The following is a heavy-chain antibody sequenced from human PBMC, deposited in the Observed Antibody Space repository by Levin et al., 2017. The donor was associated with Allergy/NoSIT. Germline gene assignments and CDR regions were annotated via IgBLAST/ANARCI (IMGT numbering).Heavy chain of an antibody. J-gene: IGHJ4*02. V-gene: IGHV4-38-2*02. Sequence: PSETLSLTCGVSGSFISSGYYWGWIRQPPGKGLEWIGRISNSGSTYYYNPSLKSRVLISVDTSKNQFSLKLSSLTAADTAVYYCARDSYSGNSGIDYWGQGTLVTVSS. CDR2: ISNSGSTY. CDR1: GSFISSGYY. D-gene: IGHD1-26*01. CDR3: ARDSYSGNSGIDY.